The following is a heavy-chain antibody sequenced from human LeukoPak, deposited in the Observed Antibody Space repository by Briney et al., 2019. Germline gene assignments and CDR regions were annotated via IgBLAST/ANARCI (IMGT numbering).Heavy chain of an antibody. Sequence: GRSLRLSCAASGFTFSSYGMHWVRQAPGKGLEWVAVISYDGSNKYYADSVKGRFTISRDNSKNTLYLQMNSLRAEDTAVYYCAKDGDSSGYLPLNYFDYWGQGTLVTVSS. CDR2: ISYDGSNK. V-gene: IGHV3-30*18. J-gene: IGHJ4*02. D-gene: IGHD3-22*01. CDR1: GFTFSSYG. CDR3: AKDGDSSGYLPLNYFDY.